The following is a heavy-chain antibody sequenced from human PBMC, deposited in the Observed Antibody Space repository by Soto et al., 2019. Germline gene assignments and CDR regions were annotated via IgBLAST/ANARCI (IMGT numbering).Heavy chain of an antibody. J-gene: IGHJ6*02. CDR2: IYHGGST. CDR3: ARGHGYSSSSGHHYSSYGMDV. CDR1: GYSISSGYY. D-gene: IGHD6-6*01. Sequence: SETLSLTCAVSGYSISSGYYWGWLRQPPGKGVEWIGSIYHGGSTYYNPSLNSRVTLSIDMTNNHVSLILNSVSAEDTAVYYGARGHGYSSSSGHHYSSYGMDVWGQGPTVTLSS. V-gene: IGHV4-38-2*01.